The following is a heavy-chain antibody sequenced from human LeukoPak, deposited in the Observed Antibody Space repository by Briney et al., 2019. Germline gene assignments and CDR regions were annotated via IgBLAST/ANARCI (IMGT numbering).Heavy chain of an antibody. CDR3: RLLWFGEPKDY. CDR2: IKQDGSEK. J-gene: IGHJ4*02. CDR1: GFTFGYNA. V-gene: IGHV3-7*01. D-gene: IGHD3-10*01. Sequence: GGSLRLSCAASGFTFGYNAMNWVRQAPGKGLEWVANIKQDGSEKYYVDPVKGRFTISRDNAKNSLYLQMDSLRAEDTAVYYCRLLWFGEPKDYWGQGTLVTVSS.